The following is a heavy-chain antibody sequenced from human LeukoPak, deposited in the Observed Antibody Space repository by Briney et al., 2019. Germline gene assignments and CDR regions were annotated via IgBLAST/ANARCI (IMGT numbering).Heavy chain of an antibody. CDR1: GYTFTSYG. D-gene: IGHD3-9*01. J-gene: IGHJ4*02. CDR2: ISAYNGNT. Sequence: ASVKVSCKASGYTFTSYGISWVRQAPGQGLEWMGWISAYNGNTNYAQKLQGRVTMTTDTSTSTAYMELRSLRSDDTAVYYCARLGGDHDILTGPADYWGQGTLVTVSS. CDR3: ARLGGDHDILTGPADY. V-gene: IGHV1-18*01.